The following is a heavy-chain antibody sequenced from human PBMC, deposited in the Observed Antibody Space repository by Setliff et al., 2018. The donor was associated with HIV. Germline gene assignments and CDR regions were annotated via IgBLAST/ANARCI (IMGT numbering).Heavy chain of an antibody. V-gene: IGHV1-18*01. J-gene: IGHJ3*02. CDR1: GYTXXXYG. CDR3: ARDLGRSSGWYFLAGSGDAFDI. Sequence: AXVKVXXXASGYTXXXYGSSWVRQAPGXXXXGMGXXSAXXGNTNXXXXLQGRXXMTTDTSTXTXXMELRSLRSDDTAVYYCARDLGRSSGWYFLAGSGDAFDIWGXGTMVTVSS. D-gene: IGHD6-19*01. CDR2: XSAXXGNT.